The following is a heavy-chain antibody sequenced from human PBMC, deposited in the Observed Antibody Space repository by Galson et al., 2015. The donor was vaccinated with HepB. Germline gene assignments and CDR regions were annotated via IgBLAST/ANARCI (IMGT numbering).Heavy chain of an antibody. D-gene: IGHD1-26*01. V-gene: IGHV1-69*04. CDR2: IIPILGIA. J-gene: IGHJ3*02. Sequence: SVKVSCKASGGTFSSYAISWVRQAPGQGLEWMGRIIPILGIANYAQKFQGRVTITADKSTSTAYMELSSLRSEDTAVYYCARVGAPETFDIWGQGTMVTVSS. CDR3: ARVGAPETFDI. CDR1: GGTFSSYA.